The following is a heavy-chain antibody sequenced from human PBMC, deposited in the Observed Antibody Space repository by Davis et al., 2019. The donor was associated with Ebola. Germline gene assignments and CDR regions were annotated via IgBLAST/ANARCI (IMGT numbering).Heavy chain of an antibody. V-gene: IGHV4-4*02. CDR3: ARDGYYYDSSGYRGFDP. D-gene: IGHD3-22*01. CDR1: GGSISSSNW. CDR2: IYHSGST. Sequence: MPSETLSLTCAVSGGSISSSNWWSWVRQPPGKGLEWIGEIYHSGSTNYNPSLKSRVTISVDKSKNQFSLKLSSVTAADTAVYYCARDGYYYDSSGYRGFDPWGQGTLVTVSS. J-gene: IGHJ5*02.